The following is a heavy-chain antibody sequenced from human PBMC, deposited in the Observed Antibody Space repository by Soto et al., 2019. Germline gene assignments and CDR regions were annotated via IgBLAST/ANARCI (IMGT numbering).Heavy chain of an antibody. J-gene: IGHJ4*02. CDR3: TRGAPSGTFYDY. CDR2: IKSKRDGGTI. CDR1: GFTFSNDW. D-gene: IGHD6-13*01. Sequence: GGSLRLSCAASGFTFSNDWMTWVRQAPGKGLEWIGRIKSKRDGGTIDDAAPVRGRFTISRDDSTNTLYLQMNNLKTEDTAIYYCTRGAPSGTFYDYWGQGTLVTVSS. V-gene: IGHV3-15*01.